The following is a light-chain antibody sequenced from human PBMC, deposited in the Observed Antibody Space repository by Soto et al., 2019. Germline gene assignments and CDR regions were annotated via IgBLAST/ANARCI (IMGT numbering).Light chain of an antibody. CDR2: DAS. V-gene: IGKV3-15*01. CDR3: QHYNSYSEA. J-gene: IGKJ1*01. Sequence: IVMTQSPATLSVSPPQGGCLXCRASRGLSSNLAWYQQKPGQAPRLLIYDASTRATGIPARFSGSGSGTEFTLTISSLQPDDFATYYCQHYNSYSEAFGQGTKVDIK. CDR1: RGLSSN.